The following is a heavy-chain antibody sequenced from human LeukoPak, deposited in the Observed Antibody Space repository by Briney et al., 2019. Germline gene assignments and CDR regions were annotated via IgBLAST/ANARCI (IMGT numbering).Heavy chain of an antibody. V-gene: IGHV1-69*01. CDR3: ARGPFYYYVSRASVFDI. D-gene: IGHD3-22*01. Sequence: GASVKVSCKASGGAFSSYAISWVRQAPGQGLEWMGGIIPIFGTANYAQKFQGRVTITADESTSTAYMELSSLRSEDTAVYYCARGPFYYYVSRASVFDIGGQGTMVTVSS. J-gene: IGHJ3*02. CDR2: IIPIFGTA. CDR1: GGAFSSYA.